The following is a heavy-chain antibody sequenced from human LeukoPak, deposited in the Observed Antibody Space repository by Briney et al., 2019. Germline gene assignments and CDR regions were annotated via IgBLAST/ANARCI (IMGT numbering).Heavy chain of an antibody. Sequence: GGSLRLSCAASGFTFNTYAMGWVRQAPGKGLEWVSTISGSGGSTYYADSVKGRFTISRDNSKNTLYSQMNSLRAEDTAVYYCAKYTAYSTGWPSYWGQGTLVTVS. CDR3: AKYTAYSTGWPSY. CDR1: GFTFNTYA. CDR2: ISGSGGST. J-gene: IGHJ4*02. D-gene: IGHD6-19*01. V-gene: IGHV3-23*01.